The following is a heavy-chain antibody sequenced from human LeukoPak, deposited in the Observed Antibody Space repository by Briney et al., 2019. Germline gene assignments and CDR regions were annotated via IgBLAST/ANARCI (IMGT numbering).Heavy chain of an antibody. J-gene: IGHJ4*02. CDR1: GFTFSTYS. V-gene: IGHV3-48*04. Sequence: GGSLRLSCAASGFTFSTYSLNWVRQAPGKGLEWVSYISSSSSTIYYADSVKGRFTISRDNAKNSLYLQMNSLRAEDTAVYYCARGSWGYYYGSGSYGGFDYWGQGTLVAVSS. CDR2: ISSSSSTI. D-gene: IGHD3-10*01. CDR3: ARGSWGYYYGSGSYGGFDY.